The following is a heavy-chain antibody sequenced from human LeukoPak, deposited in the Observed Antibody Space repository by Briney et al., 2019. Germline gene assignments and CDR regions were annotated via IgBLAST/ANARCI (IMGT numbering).Heavy chain of an antibody. Sequence: GGSLRLSCAASGFTFSTYAMSWVRQAPGKGLEWVSVISGSGGDTKYADSGKGRFTISRDNSKNTLYLQMNSLTAEDTAIYYCAKEYDMLTDYPYDFWGQGTLVTVSS. D-gene: IGHD3-9*01. CDR2: ISGSGGDT. J-gene: IGHJ4*02. CDR3: AKEYDMLTDYPYDF. CDR1: GFTFSTYA. V-gene: IGHV3-23*01.